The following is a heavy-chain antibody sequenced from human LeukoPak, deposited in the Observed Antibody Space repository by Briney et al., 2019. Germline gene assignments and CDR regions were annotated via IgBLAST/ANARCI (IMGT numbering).Heavy chain of an antibody. CDR3: ARGTPGDPSYFDY. J-gene: IGHJ4*02. CDR1: GFTVSSNY. V-gene: IGHV3-53*01. CDR2: IYSGGST. D-gene: IGHD7-27*01. Sequence: GGSLRLSCAASGFTVSSNYMSWVRQAPGKGLEWVSVIYSGGSTYYADSVKGRFTISRDNSKNTLYLQMNSLRAEDTAVYYCARGTPGDPSYFDYWGQGTLVTVSS.